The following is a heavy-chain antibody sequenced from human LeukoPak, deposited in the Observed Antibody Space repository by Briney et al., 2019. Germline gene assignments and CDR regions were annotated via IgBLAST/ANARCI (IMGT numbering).Heavy chain of an antibody. J-gene: IGHJ4*02. D-gene: IGHD1-26*01. CDR1: GGSISSYY. Sequence: PSETLSLTCTVSGGSISSYYWSWIRQPPGKGLEWIGYIYYSGSTNYNPSLKSRVTISVDTSKNQFTLKLSSVTAADTAVYYCARVGAWELLLDYWGQGTLVTVSS. CDR3: ARVGAWELLLDY. CDR2: IYYSGST. V-gene: IGHV4-59*01.